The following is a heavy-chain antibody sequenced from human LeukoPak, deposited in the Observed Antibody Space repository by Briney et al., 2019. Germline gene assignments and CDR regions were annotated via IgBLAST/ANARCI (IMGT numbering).Heavy chain of an antibody. CDR2: IYYSGTT. Sequence: SETLSLTCTVSGGSISSDYWSWIRQSPGKGLEWIGYIYYSGTTSYNPSLKSRVTISLDTSKNQFSLKLSSVTAADTAVCYCARGANWGSPDYWGQGTLVTVSS. CDR3: ARGANWGSPDY. V-gene: IGHV4-59*01. J-gene: IGHJ4*02. D-gene: IGHD7-27*01. CDR1: GGSISSDY.